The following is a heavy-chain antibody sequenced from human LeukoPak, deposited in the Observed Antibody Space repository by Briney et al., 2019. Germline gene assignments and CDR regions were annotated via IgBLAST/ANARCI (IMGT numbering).Heavy chain of an antibody. Sequence: KASETLSLTCTVSGGSISSYYWSWIRQPPGKGLEWIGYIYYSGSTNYNPSLKSRVTISVDTSKNQFSLKLSSVTAADTAVYYCARSRYSSSWYDYWGQGTLVTVSS. J-gene: IGHJ4*02. CDR1: GGSISSYY. CDR3: ARSRYSSSWYDY. V-gene: IGHV4-59*01. D-gene: IGHD6-13*01. CDR2: IYYSGST.